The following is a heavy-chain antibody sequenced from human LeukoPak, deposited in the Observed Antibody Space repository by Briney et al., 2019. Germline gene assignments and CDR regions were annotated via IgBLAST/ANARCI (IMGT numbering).Heavy chain of an antibody. CDR2: LSGSGYNT. CDR3: AKDPYGTRYFDY. CDR1: GFTFSSYA. V-gene: IGHV3-23*01. J-gene: IGHJ4*02. D-gene: IGHD2-2*01. Sequence: GGSLRLSCAASGFTFSSYALSWVRLAPGKGLEWVSSLSGSGYNTYYADSVKGRFTISRDNSKNTVYLQMNSLRAEDTAVYYCAKDPYGTRYFDYWGQGTLVTVSS.